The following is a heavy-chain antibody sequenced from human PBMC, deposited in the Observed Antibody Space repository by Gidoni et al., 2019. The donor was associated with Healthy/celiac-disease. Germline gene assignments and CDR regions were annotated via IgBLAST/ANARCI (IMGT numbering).Heavy chain of an antibody. D-gene: IGHD6-19*01. Sequence: EVQLVESGGGLVQPGGSLRLSCAASGFPFSSYSMNWVRQAPGKGLEWVSYISSSSSTIYYADSVKGRFTISRDNAKNSLYLQMNSLRDEDTAVYYCARDGYSSGWYGRGFDYWGQGTLVTVSS. J-gene: IGHJ4*02. CDR3: ARDGYSSGWYGRGFDY. CDR2: ISSSSSTI. CDR1: GFPFSSYS. V-gene: IGHV3-48*02.